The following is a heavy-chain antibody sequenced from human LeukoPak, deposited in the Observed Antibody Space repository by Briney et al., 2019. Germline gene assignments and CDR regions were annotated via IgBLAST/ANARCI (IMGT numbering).Heavy chain of an antibody. Sequence: ASVKVSCKASGYTFINYYIHWVRQAPGQGLEWMGWINPNSGGTNYAQKFQGRVTMTRDTSISTAYMDLSRLQSDDTAVYYCARRVVTTISPTSGSWFDPWGQGTLVTVSP. V-gene: IGHV1-2*02. CDR2: INPNSGGT. J-gene: IGHJ5*02. CDR3: ARRVVTTISPTSGSWFDP. CDR1: GYTFINYY. D-gene: IGHD5-12*01.